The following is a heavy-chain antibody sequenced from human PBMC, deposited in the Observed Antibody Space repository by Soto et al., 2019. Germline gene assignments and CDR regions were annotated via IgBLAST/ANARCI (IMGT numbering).Heavy chain of an antibody. Sequence: QVQLVQSGAEVKKPGSSVKVSCKASGGTFSSYAISWVRQAPGQGLEWMGGIIPIFGTANYAQKFQGRVTITPDESTSTADMELSSRRSEDTAVYYCANRWMESIAAAGATWFDPWGQGTLVTVSS. D-gene: IGHD6-13*01. J-gene: IGHJ5*02. CDR2: IIPIFGTA. CDR1: GGTFSSYA. V-gene: IGHV1-69*05. CDR3: ANRWMESIAAAGATWFDP.